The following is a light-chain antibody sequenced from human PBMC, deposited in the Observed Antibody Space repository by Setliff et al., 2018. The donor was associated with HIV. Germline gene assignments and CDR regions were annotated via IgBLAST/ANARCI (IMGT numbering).Light chain of an antibody. CDR1: SSNTGAGYD. J-gene: IGLJ1*01. V-gene: IGLV1-40*01. CDR3: QSYDSSLSEYV. Sequence: QSVLRQPPSVSGAPGRRVTISCTGSSSNTGAGYDVHWYQQFPGTAPKLVIYSNTNRPSGVPDRFSGSKSGTSASLAITGLQGEDEADYYCQSYDSSLSEYVFGTGTKVTVL. CDR2: SNT.